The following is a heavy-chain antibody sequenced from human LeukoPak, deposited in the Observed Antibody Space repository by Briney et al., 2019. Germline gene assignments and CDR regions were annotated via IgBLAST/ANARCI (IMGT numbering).Heavy chain of an antibody. D-gene: IGHD2-21*02. Sequence: NPSQTLSLTCTVSGGSISSGDYYWSWIRQPPGKGLEWIGYIYYSGSTYYNPSLKSRVTISVDTSKNQFSLKLSSVTAADTAVYYCARTSDSNWFDPWGQGTLVTVSS. CDR2: IYYSGST. J-gene: IGHJ5*02. CDR1: GGSISSGDYY. CDR3: ARTSDSNWFDP. V-gene: IGHV4-30-4*01.